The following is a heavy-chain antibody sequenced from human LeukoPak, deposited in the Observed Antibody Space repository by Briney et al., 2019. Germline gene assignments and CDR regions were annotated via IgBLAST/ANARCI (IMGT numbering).Heavy chain of an antibody. CDR2: IKQGGSEK. J-gene: IGHJ4*02. V-gene: IGHV3-7*01. Sequence: GGSLRLSCAASGFTFSNYWMSWVRQAPGKGLGWVGNIKQGGSEKYYVDSVKGRFTISRDNAKNSLYLQMNSLRAEDTAVYYCASQSSGGFFEDYWGQGTLVTVSS. CDR3: ASQSSGGFFEDY. CDR1: GFTFSNYW. D-gene: IGHD3-3*01.